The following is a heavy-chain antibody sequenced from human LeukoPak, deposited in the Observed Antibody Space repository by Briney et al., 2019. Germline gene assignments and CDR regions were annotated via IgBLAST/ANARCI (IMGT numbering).Heavy chain of an antibody. D-gene: IGHD1-26*01. V-gene: IGHV3-66*01. CDR2: IYSGGST. CDR1: GTVSSNY. Sequence: GGSLRLSCAASGTVSSNYMIWVRQAPGKRLEWVSVIYSGGSTYHADSVKGRFTISRDNSKNTLYLQMNSLRAEDTAVHYCARAGGGTIDYSGQGTLVTVSS. J-gene: IGHJ4*02. CDR3: ARAGGGTIDY.